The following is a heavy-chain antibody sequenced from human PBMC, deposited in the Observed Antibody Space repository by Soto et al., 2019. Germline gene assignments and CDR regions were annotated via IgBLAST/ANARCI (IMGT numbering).Heavy chain of an antibody. CDR1: GGTFSSYT. V-gene: IGHV1-69*02. CDR2: IIPILGIA. CDR3: ARGSGFHVEMATSRKFYYGMDV. J-gene: IGHJ6*02. D-gene: IGHD5-12*01. Sequence: QVQLVQSGAEVKKPGSSVKVSCKASGGTFSSYTISWVRQAPGQGLEWMGRIIPILGIANYAQKFQGRVTLTADKSTSTAYMELSSLRSEDTAVYYCARGSGFHVEMATSRKFYYGMDVWGQGTTVTVSS.